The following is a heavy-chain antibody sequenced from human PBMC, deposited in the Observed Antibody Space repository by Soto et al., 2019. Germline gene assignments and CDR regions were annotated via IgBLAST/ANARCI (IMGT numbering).Heavy chain of an antibody. Sequence: QVQLQQWGAGLLKPSETLSLTCAVYGGSFSGYYWSWIRQPPGKGPEWIGEINHSGSTNYNPSLKSRVTISVDTSKNQFSLKLSSVTAADTAVYYCARGQQQLVLYYWGQGTLVTVSS. D-gene: IGHD6-13*01. CDR3: ARGQQQLVLYY. J-gene: IGHJ4*02. CDR2: INHSGST. V-gene: IGHV4-34*01. CDR1: GGSFSGYY.